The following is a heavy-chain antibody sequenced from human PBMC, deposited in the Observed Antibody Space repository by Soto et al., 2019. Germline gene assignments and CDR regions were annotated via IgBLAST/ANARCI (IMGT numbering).Heavy chain of an antibody. J-gene: IGHJ4*02. CDR1: GFSFRRDW. D-gene: IGHD1-26*01. CDR3: SGGVGDAI. CDR2: TNQDGSEK. V-gene: IGHV3-7*04. Sequence: EEALVESGGGLVQPGGSLRLTCAVSGFSFRRDWMNWVRQAPGKGLEWVAHTNQDGSEKYYVDSVKGRFTIFRDNAKNSLYLQMNGLRAEDTAVYYCSGGVGDAIWGQGTLVTVSS.